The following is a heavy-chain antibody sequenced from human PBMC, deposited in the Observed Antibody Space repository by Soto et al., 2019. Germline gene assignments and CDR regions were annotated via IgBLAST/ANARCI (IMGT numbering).Heavy chain of an antibody. CDR1: GFTFSSYA. CDR3: VKGTGYSYGYFDY. J-gene: IGHJ4*02. CDR2: ISSNGGST. V-gene: IGHV3-64D*06. D-gene: IGHD5-18*01. Sequence: GGSLRLSCSASGFTFSSYAMHWVRQAPGKGLEYVSAISSNGGSTYYADSVKGRFTISRDNSKNTLYLQMSSLRAEDTAVYYCVKGTGYSYGYFDYWGQGTLVTVSS.